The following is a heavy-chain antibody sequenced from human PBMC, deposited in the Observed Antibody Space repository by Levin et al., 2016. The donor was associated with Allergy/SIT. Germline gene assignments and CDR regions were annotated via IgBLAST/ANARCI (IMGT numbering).Heavy chain of an antibody. J-gene: IGHJ4*02. CDR1: GFTFSSYW. CDR2: ITNDGSAT. D-gene: IGHD3-9*01. V-gene: IGHV3-74*01. CDR3: ARAAFQGQYFEERHIDD. Sequence: GESLKISCAASGFTFSSYWMYWVRQPPGKGLLWVSRITNDGSATTYADSVRGRFTISRDNAKNTLYLQMNSLRAEDTAVYYCARAAFQGQYFEERHIDDWGQGTLVTVSS.